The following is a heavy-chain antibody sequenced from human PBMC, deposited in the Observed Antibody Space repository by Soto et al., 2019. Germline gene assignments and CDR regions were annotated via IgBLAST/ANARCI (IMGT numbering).Heavy chain of an antibody. CDR2: ISGSGGST. Sequence: GGSLRLSCAASGFTFSSYAMSWVRQAPGKGLEWVSAISGSGGSTYYADSVKGRFTISRDNSKNTLYLQMNSLRAEDTAVYYCAKDKYYDFWSGYYASNWFDPWGQGTQVTVSS. CDR3: AKDKYYDFWSGYYASNWFDP. CDR1: GFTFSSYA. J-gene: IGHJ5*02. V-gene: IGHV3-23*01. D-gene: IGHD3-3*01.